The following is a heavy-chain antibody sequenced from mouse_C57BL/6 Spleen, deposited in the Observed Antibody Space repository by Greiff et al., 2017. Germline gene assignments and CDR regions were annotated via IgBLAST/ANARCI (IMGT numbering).Heavy chain of an antibody. D-gene: IGHD2-5*01. V-gene: IGHV5-9*01. CDR3: ARRSNYDYFDY. J-gene: IGHJ2*01. Sequence: DVKLVESGGGLVKPGGSLKLSCAASGFTFSSYTMSWVRQTPEKRLEWVATISGGGGNTYYPDSVKGRFTISRDNAKNTLYLQMSSLRSEDTALYYCARRSNYDYFDYWGQGTTLTVSS. CDR1: GFTFSSYT. CDR2: ISGGGGNT.